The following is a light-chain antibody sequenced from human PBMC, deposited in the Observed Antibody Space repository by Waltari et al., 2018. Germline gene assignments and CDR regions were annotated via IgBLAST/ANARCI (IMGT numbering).Light chain of an antibody. Sequence: FILTQPHSVSASPWKTVTISRTRSSVNTPTNYVPWYQQRPRGAPTTIIYEDTQRPSGVPDRFSGSIDSSSNSASLTISGLITEDEADYYCQSYDLNSRVVFGGRTKLTVL. V-gene: IGLV6-57*03. CDR2: EDT. J-gene: IGLJ2*01. CDR3: QSYDLNSRVV. CDR1: SVNTPTNY.